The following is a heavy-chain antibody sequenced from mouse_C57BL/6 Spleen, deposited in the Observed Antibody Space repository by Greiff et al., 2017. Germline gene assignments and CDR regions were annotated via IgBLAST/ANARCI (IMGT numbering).Heavy chain of an antibody. Sequence: VQLQQPGAELVMPGASVKLSCKASGYTFTSYWMHWVKQRPGQGLEWIGEIDPSDSYTNYNQKFKGKSTLTVDKSSSTAYMQLSSLTSEDSAVYYCARERGGFANWGHGNLVTVSA. J-gene: IGHJ3*01. CDR1: GYTFTSYW. CDR2: IDPSDSYT. V-gene: IGHV1-69*01. CDR3: ARERGGFAN.